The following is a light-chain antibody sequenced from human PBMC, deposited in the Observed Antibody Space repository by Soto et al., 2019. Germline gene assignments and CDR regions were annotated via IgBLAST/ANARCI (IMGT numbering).Light chain of an antibody. CDR2: DAS. CDR3: QQRSNWPYLT. CDR1: QSFSGY. J-gene: IGKJ4*01. Sequence: EIVLTQSPDTLSLSPGERATLSCRASQSFSGYLGWYQQKPGQAPRLLIYDASNRAYGVPATFRGSGSGTNFIRPIASLEPDDFAVYYCQQRSNWPYLTFGGGTRV. V-gene: IGKV3-11*01.